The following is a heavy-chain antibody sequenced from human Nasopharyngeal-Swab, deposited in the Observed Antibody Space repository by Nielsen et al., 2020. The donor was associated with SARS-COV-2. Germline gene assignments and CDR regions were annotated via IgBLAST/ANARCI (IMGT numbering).Heavy chain of an antibody. CDR2: ISEDGSIT. CDR3: ASQLGHPDS. J-gene: IGHJ4*02. V-gene: IGHV3-74*01. D-gene: IGHD2-2*01. Sequence: GGSLRLSCAASGFTFSSHWMHWVRQAPGKVLVWVSRISEDGSITTYADSVKGRFTISRDNAKNTLFLQMHSLRADDTAIYYCASQLGHPDSWGQGTLVTVSS. CDR1: GFTFSSHW.